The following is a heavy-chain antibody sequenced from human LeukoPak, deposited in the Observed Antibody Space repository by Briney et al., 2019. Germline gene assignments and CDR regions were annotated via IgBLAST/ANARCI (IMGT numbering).Heavy chain of an antibody. V-gene: IGHV3-21*01. Sequence: GGSLRLSCAASGFTFSSYSMNWVRQAPGKGLEWVSSISSSSSYIYYADSVKGRFTISRDNAKNSLYLQMNSLRAEDTAVYYCARALIAVAGLNDYWGQGTLVTVSS. CDR2: ISSSSSYI. D-gene: IGHD6-19*01. CDR3: ARALIAVAGLNDY. CDR1: GFTFSSYS. J-gene: IGHJ4*02.